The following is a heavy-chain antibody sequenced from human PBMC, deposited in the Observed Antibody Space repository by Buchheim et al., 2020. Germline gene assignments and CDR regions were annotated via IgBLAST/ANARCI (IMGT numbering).Heavy chain of an antibody. V-gene: IGHV1-69*06. Sequence: QLVQSGAEVKRPGSSVKVSCRASGGTFSSAVIGWVRHAPGHGLEWMGGIIPVFGTLNYAPKFQGRLSIAADRSTSPVYMELSSLTSDDTAVYFCARGDDLWGRGTL. CDR2: IIPVFGTL. CDR3: ARGDDL. D-gene: IGHD3-16*01. CDR1: GGTFSSAV. J-gene: IGHJ2*01.